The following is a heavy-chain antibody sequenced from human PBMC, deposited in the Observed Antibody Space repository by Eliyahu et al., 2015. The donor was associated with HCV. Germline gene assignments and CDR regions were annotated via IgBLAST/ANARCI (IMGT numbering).Heavy chain of an antibody. CDR3: ATDAYDDNGDYGGFY. CDR1: GXPFSKAW. V-gene: IGHV3-15*01. D-gene: IGHD4-17*01. CDR2: IKSKTDGGTI. J-gene: IGHJ4*02. Sequence: EVQLVESGGGXVKPGGSLRVXCAAXGXPFSKAWXNWVRQAPGKGLEWVGRIKSKTDGGTIDYAAPVEGRFTISRDDSKNTLYLQMNSLKTEDTAVYYCATDAYDDNGDYGGFYWGQGTLVTVSS.